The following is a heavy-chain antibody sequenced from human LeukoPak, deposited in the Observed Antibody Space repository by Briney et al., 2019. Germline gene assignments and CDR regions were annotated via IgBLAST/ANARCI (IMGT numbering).Heavy chain of an antibody. D-gene: IGHD1-1*01. CDR2: IYAGGYT. Sequence: PGGSLRLSCAASGFTVSSNYMSWVRQAPGKGLEWVSVIYAGGYTYYADSVKGRFTISRDNSKNTLYLQMTSLKDEDTAVYYCAEGGLQYDRFDYWGQGTLVTVSS. CDR1: GFTVSSNY. J-gene: IGHJ4*02. V-gene: IGHV3-53*01. CDR3: AEGGLQYDRFDY.